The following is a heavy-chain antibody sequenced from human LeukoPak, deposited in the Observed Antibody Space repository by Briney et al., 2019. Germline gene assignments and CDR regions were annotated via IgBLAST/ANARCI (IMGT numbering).Heavy chain of an antibody. CDR3: ARDKRYFYGDYDLGIDY. CDR1: GGSISSYY. Sequence: PSETLSLTCTVSGGSISSYYWSWTRQPPGKGLEWIGYIYYSGSTNYNPSLKSRVTISVDTSKNQFSLKLSSVTAADTAVYYCARDKRYFYGDYDLGIDYWGQGTLVTVSS. D-gene: IGHD4-17*01. CDR2: IYYSGST. V-gene: IGHV4-59*12. J-gene: IGHJ4*02.